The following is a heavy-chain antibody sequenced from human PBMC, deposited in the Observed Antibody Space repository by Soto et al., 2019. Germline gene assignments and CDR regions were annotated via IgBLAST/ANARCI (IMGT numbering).Heavy chain of an antibody. J-gene: IGHJ4*02. CDR1: GYTFTSYG. CDR3: AIDLGAQIVDY. CDR2: ISAYNGNT. D-gene: IGHD1-26*01. V-gene: IGHV1-18*01. Sequence: QVQLVQSGAEVKKPGASVKVSCKASGYTFTSYGITWVRQAPGQGLEWMGWISAYNGNTKYARKLQGRVTMTTDTSTSTAYMERRSLISDDTAVYYCAIDLGAQIVDYWGQGTLVTVSS.